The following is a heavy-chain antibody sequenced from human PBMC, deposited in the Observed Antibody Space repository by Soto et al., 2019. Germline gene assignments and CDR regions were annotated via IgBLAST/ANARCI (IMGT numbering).Heavy chain of an antibody. D-gene: IGHD3-22*01. CDR1: GGSISSGGYY. V-gene: IGHV4-31*03. CDR3: ARDPYYYDISGYYAFDI. CDR2: IYYSGST. Sequence: SETLSLTCTVSGGSISSGGYYWSWIRQHPGKGLEWIGYIYYSGSTYYNPSLKSRVTISVDTSKNQFSLKLSSVTAADTAVYYCARDPYYYDISGYYAFDIWGQGTMVTVSS. J-gene: IGHJ3*02.